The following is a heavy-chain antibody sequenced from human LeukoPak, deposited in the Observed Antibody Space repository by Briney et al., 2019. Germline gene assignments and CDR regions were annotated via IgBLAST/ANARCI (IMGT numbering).Heavy chain of an antibody. D-gene: IGHD6-19*01. Sequence: PGGSLRLSCADSGFTFSSYSMNWVRQAPGKGLEWVSSISSSSSYIYYADSVKGRFTISRDNAKNSLYLQMKSLRAEDTAVYYCARDLLAVAGTDGFDYWGQGTLVTVSS. CDR3: ARDLLAVAGTDGFDY. J-gene: IGHJ4*02. CDR2: ISSSSSYI. CDR1: GFTFSSYS. V-gene: IGHV3-21*01.